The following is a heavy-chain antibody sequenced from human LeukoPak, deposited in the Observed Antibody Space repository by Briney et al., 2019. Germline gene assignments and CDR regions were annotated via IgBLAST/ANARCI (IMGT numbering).Heavy chain of an antibody. D-gene: IGHD3-16*01. V-gene: IGHV3-48*01. Sequence: GGSLRLSCAASGFTFSSYSMNWVRQAPGKGLEWVSYISSSSSTIYYADSVKGRFTISGDNAKNSLYLQMNSLRAEDTAVYYCARDPSTGGGYYYGMDVWGQGTTVTVSS. CDR3: ARDPSTGGGYYYGMDV. CDR2: ISSSSSTI. CDR1: GFTFSSYS. J-gene: IGHJ6*02.